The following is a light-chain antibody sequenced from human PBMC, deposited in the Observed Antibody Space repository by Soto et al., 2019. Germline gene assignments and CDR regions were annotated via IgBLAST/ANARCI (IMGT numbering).Light chain of an antibody. CDR1: SSNIGAPYD. Sequence: QSVLTQPPSVPGAPGQRVTISCSGSSSNIGAPYDVHWYQHLPGTAPKLLLSGNDNRPSGVPDRFSGSRSGTSASLAITGLQAEDEADYYCQSYDSSLSAWVFGGGTKLTVL. V-gene: IGLV1-40*01. CDR3: QSYDSSLSAWV. J-gene: IGLJ3*02. CDR2: GND.